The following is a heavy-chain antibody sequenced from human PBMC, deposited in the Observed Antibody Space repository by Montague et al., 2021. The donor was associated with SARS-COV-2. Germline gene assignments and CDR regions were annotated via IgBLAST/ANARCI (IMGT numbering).Heavy chain of an antibody. CDR3: ASSYGSGYYGFDY. Sequence: SETLSLTCTVSAGSINNYYWSWIRQSAGKGLEWIGRNYPSGDTNYNPFLKSRVTVSVDTSKSQFSLNLNSLTVADTAVYYCASSYGSGYYGFDYWGQGIPVTVSS. CDR2: NYPSGDT. J-gene: IGHJ4*02. CDR1: AGSINNYY. V-gene: IGHV4-4*07. D-gene: IGHD3-10*01.